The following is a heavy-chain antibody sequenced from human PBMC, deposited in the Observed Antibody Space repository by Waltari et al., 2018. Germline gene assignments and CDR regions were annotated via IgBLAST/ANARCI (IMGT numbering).Heavy chain of an antibody. J-gene: IGHJ4*02. CDR2: INHCGTT. D-gene: IGHD3-3*01. V-gene: IGHV4-34*01. Sequence: QVQLQQWGAGLLKPSETLSLTCAVYGGSFSGYYWSWIRQPPGKGLEWIGEINHCGTTNYHPSLKSRVTISVDTSKNQFSLKLSSVTAADTAVYYCAREGGELEWTGYFDNWGQGTPVTVSS. CDR1: GGSFSGYY. CDR3: AREGGELEWTGYFDN.